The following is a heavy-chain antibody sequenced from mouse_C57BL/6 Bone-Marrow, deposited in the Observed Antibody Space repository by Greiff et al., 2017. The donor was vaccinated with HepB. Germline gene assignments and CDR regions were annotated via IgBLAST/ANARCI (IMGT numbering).Heavy chain of an antibody. CDR3: ARHDYEYEEHY. CDR1: GFTFSSYT. D-gene: IGHD2-4*01. Sequence: DVKLVESGGGLVKPGGSLKLSCAASGFTFSSYTMSWVRQTPEKRLEWVATISGGGGNTYYPDSVKGRFTISRDNAKNTLYLQMSSLRSEDTALYYCARHDYEYEEHYWGQGTTLTVSS. CDR2: ISGGGGNT. V-gene: IGHV5-9*01. J-gene: IGHJ2*01.